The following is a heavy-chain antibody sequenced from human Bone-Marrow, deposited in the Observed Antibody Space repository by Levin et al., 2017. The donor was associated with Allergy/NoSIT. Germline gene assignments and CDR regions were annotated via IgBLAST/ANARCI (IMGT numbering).Heavy chain of an antibody. Sequence: GGSLRLSCAASGFTFSSYAMHWVRQAPGKGLEWVAVISYDGSNKYYADSVKGRFTISRDNSKNTLYLQMNSLRAEDTAVYYCASSVVLMVYAMSHFDYWGQGTLVTVSS. V-gene: IGHV3-30*04. CDR3: ASSVVLMVYAMSHFDY. D-gene: IGHD2-8*01. CDR2: ISYDGSNK. CDR1: GFTFSSYA. J-gene: IGHJ4*02.